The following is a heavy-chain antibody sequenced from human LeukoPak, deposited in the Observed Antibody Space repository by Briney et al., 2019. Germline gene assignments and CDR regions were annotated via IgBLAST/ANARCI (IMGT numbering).Heavy chain of an antibody. Sequence: GAPLHVPCKPSVYTLTSHYMHSVRQAPAQRLEWMGIINPSGGSTSYAQKFQGRVTMTRDTSTSTVYMELSSLISEDTAVYYCAREDSWLLDYWGQGTLVTVSS. CDR3: AREDSWLLDY. CDR1: VYTLTSHY. D-gene: IGHD3-9*01. V-gene: IGHV1-46*01. J-gene: IGHJ4*02. CDR2: INPSGGST.